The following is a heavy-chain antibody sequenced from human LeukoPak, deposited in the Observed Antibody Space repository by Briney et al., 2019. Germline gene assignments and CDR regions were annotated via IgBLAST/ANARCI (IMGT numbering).Heavy chain of an antibody. J-gene: IGHJ4*02. CDR3: VRGERKTGFDY. D-gene: IGHD1-1*01. Sequence: GGSLRLSCAASGFTFSSNWMYWVRQAPGKGLVWVSRINSDGSTTSYVDSVKGRFTISRDNSKNTLDLQMNSLRVEDTAIYYCVRGERKTGFDYWGQGTLVTVSS. CDR1: GFTFSSNW. V-gene: IGHV3-74*01. CDR2: INSDGSTT.